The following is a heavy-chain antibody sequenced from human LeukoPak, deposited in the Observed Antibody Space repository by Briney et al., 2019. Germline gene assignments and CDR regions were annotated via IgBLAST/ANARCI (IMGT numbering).Heavy chain of an antibody. CDR3: ASGALYTHYFDY. J-gene: IGHJ4*02. CDR2: ISYDGSNK. D-gene: IGHD3-16*01. CDR1: GASISRRG. V-gene: IGHV3-30-3*01. Sequence: LSLTCTVSGASISRRGYQWGWIRQPPGKGLEGMGVISYDGSNKYFADSVKGRFTISRDNSKNTLYLQMNTLRAEDTAVYSCASGALYTHYFDYWGQGTLVTVSS.